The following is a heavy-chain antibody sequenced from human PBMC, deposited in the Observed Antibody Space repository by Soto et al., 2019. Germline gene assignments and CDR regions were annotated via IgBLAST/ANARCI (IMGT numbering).Heavy chain of an antibody. CDR2: INHSGST. J-gene: IGHJ5*02. CDR1: GGSFSGYY. CDR3: ARRDCSGGSCYSNRWFDP. D-gene: IGHD2-15*01. Sequence: QVQLQQWGAGLLKPSETLSLTCAVYGGSFSGYYWSWIRQPPGKGLEWIGEINHSGSTNYNPSLKSRVTISVDXXKXQFXLKLSAVTAADTAVYYCARRDCSGGSCYSNRWFDPWGQGTLVTVSS. V-gene: IGHV4-34*01.